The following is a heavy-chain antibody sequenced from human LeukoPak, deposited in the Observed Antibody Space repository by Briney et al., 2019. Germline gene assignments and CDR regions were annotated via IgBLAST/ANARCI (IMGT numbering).Heavy chain of an antibody. V-gene: IGHV3-48*03. D-gene: IGHD4-23*01. CDR1: GFTFSSYE. J-gene: IGHJ1*01. CDR2: ISGTDTTI. Sequence: GGPLRLSCAASGFTFSSYEMNWVRQAPGKGLEWVSYISGTDTTIYYTDSVKGRFTISRDNAKNSLYLQMNSLRVEDTAVYYCARGYGGSSRYFQHWGQGTLVTVSS. CDR3: ARGYGGSSRYFQH.